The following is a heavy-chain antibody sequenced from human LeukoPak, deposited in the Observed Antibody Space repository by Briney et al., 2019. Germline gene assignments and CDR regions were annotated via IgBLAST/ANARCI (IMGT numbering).Heavy chain of an antibody. CDR3: AREDEADDTDYYDTSGYYYLDY. J-gene: IGHJ4*02. Sequence: GGSLRLSCAASGFTVSSNYMSWVRQAPGKGLEWVSVIYSGGSTYYADSVKGRFTISRDSAKNTLYLQMNSLRAEDTAVYFCAREDEADDTDYYDTSGYYYLDYWGQGTLVTVSS. V-gene: IGHV3-53*01. D-gene: IGHD3-22*01. CDR2: IYSGGST. CDR1: GFTVSSNY.